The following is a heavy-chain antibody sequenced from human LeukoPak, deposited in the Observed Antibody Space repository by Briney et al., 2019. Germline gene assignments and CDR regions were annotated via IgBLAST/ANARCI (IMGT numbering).Heavy chain of an antibody. CDR3: ARHSAGIVVAGK. Sequence: GESLKISCKGFGYSFTSYWISWVRQMPGKGLEWMGRIDPSDSYTNYSPSFQGHVTISADKSISTVYLQWGSLKASDTAMYYCARHSAGIVVAGKWGQGTLVTVSS. D-gene: IGHD6-19*01. J-gene: IGHJ4*02. CDR1: GYSFTSYW. CDR2: IDPSDSYT. V-gene: IGHV5-10-1*01.